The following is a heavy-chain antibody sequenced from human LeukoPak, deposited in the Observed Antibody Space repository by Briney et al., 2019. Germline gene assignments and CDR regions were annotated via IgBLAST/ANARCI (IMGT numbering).Heavy chain of an antibody. V-gene: IGHV4-59*08. CDR2: IYYSGST. CDR1: GGSISSYY. J-gene: IGHJ4*02. CDR3: ARQTYYYDSFDY. D-gene: IGHD3-22*01. Sequence: SETLSLTCTVSGGSISSYYWSWIRQPPGKGLEWIGYIYYSGSTNYNPSPKSRVTISVDTSKNQFSLKLSSVTAADTAVYYCARQTYYYDSFDYWGQGTLVTVSS.